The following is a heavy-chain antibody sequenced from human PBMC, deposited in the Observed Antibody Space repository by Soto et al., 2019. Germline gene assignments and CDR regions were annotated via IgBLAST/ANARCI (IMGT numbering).Heavy chain of an antibody. CDR2: INPSGGST. J-gene: IGHJ4*02. Sequence: ASVNVSCKASGYTFTSYYMHWVRQAPGQGLEWMGIINPSGGSTSYAQKFQSRVTMTRDTSTSTVYMELSSLRSEDTAVYYCARGGAIGAYVRWGQGTLVTVSS. D-gene: IGHD1-26*01. CDR1: GYTFTSYY. V-gene: IGHV1-46*03. CDR3: ARGGAIGAYVR.